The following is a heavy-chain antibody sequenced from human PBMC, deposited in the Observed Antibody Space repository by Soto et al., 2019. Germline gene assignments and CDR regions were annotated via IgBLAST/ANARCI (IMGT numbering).Heavy chain of an antibody. CDR2: IYHSRST. J-gene: IGHJ4*02. V-gene: IGHV4-59*01. Sequence: SETLSLTCTVSGGSISSYYWSWIRQPPGKGLEWIGYIYHSRSTNYNPSLKRRVTISVDTSKTQFSLKLSSVTAADTAVYNCARGYGDYDPFDYWGQGTLVTVSS. D-gene: IGHD4-17*01. CDR3: ARGYGDYDPFDY. CDR1: GGSISSYY.